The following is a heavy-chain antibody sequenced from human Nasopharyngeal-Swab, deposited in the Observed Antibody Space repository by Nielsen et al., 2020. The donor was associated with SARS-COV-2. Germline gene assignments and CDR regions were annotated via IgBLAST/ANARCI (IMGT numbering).Heavy chain of an antibody. Sequence: WVRQAPGQGLEWMGWINTNTGNPTYAQGFTGRFVFSLDTSVSTAYLQISSLKAEDTAVYYCAREGGRGYCSSTSCHAWFDPWGQGTLVTVSS. V-gene: IGHV7-4-1*02. CDR3: AREGGRGYCSSTSCHAWFDP. CDR2: INTNTGNP. D-gene: IGHD2-2*01. J-gene: IGHJ5*02.